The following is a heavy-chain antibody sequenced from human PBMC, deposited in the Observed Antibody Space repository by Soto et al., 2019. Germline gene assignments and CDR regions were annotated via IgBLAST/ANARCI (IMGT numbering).Heavy chain of an antibody. Sequence: EVQLLASGGGLVQPGGSLRLSCAASGFSFSSYAMNWVSQAPGKGLEWVSVISGSGDSTYYADSVKGRFTISRDNSKNTLYLQMISLRAEDTAVYYCARRSSGLYLDYWGQGTRFIFSS. D-gene: IGHD6-19*01. CDR1: GFSFSSYA. V-gene: IGHV3-23*01. J-gene: IGHJ4*02. CDR3: ARRSSGLYLDY. CDR2: ISGSGDST.